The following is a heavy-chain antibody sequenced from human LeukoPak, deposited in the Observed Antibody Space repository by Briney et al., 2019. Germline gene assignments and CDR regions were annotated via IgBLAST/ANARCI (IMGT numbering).Heavy chain of an antibody. D-gene: IGHD6-13*01. CDR2: ISYDGSNK. J-gene: IGHJ5*02. V-gene: IGHV3-30-3*01. Sequence: PGGSLRLSCAASGFTFSSYAMHWVRQAPGKGLEWVAVISYDGSNKYYTDSVKGRFTISRDNSKSTLYLQMNSLRAEDTAGYYCASSPNRSWGSWPPHWFDPWGQGTLVTVSS. CDR3: ASSPNRSWGSWPPHWFDP. CDR1: GFTFSSYA.